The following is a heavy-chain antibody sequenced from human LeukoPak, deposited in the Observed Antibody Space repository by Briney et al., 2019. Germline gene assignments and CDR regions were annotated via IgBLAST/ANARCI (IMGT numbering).Heavy chain of an antibody. D-gene: IGHD3-10*01. CDR2: IRYDGGNK. CDR1: GFTFSSYG. Sequence: GGSLRLSCAASGFTFSSYGMHWVRQAPGKGLEWVAFIRYDGGNKYYADSVKGRFTISRDNSKNTLYLQMNSLRAEDTAVYYCAKDRNTMVRNYYYYYYYMDVWGKGTTVTVSS. V-gene: IGHV3-30*02. J-gene: IGHJ6*03. CDR3: AKDRNTMVRNYYYYYYYMDV.